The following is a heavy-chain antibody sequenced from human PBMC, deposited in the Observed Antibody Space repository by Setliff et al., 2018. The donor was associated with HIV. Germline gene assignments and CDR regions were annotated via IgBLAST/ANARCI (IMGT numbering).Heavy chain of an antibody. CDR3: ARLSGGMVPNY. V-gene: IGHV4-34*01. CDR2: LSPSGTT. J-gene: IGHJ4*02. Sequence: SETLSLTCTVYGGSFSNYYTNWIRQPPGKGLEWIGELSPSGTTRPNPSLKSRVTISVDTSKNQISLRLSSVTAADTAVYYCARLSGGMVPNYWGQGTLVTVSS. D-gene: IGHD3-10*01. CDR1: GGSFSNYY.